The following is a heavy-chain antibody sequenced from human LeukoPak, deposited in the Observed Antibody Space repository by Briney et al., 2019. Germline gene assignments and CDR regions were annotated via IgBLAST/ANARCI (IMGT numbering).Heavy chain of an antibody. CDR2: INHSGST. CDR1: GGSFSGYY. CDR3: ARGRESYYDSSGYYP. Sequence: PSETLSLTCAVYGGSFSGYYWSWIRQSPGKGLEWIGEINHSGSTNYNPSLKSRVTISVDTSKNQFSLKLSSVTAADTAVYYCARGRESYYDSSGYYPWGQGTLVTVSS. V-gene: IGHV4-34*01. D-gene: IGHD3-22*01. J-gene: IGHJ5*02.